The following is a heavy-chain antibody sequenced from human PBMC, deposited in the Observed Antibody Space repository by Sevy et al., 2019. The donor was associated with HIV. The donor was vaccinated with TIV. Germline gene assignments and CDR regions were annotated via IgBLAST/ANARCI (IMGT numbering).Heavy chain of an antibody. D-gene: IGHD3-9*01. V-gene: IGHV3-30*18. Sequence: GGSLRLSCEVSGLSVTNNGMHWVRQAPGKGLEWVSVISYGGINKYYGDSVKGRFIISRERSKNTLFLQMNILRMEDTAVYYCAKDFTGFYGMDVWGQGTTVTVSS. CDR1: GLSVTNNG. CDR2: ISYGGINK. J-gene: IGHJ6*02. CDR3: AKDFTGFYGMDV.